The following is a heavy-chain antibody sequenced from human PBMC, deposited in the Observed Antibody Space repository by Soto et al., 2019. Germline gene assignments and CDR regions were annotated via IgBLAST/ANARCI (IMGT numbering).Heavy chain of an antibody. CDR1: GFTFSSYA. CDR2: ISGSGGST. CDR3: AKDGGGVVAATGNWFDP. J-gene: IGHJ5*02. D-gene: IGHD2-15*01. Sequence: GGSLRLSCAASGFTFSSYAMSWVRQAPGKGLEWVSAISGSGGSTYYADSVKGRFTISRDNSKNTLYLQMNSLRAEDTAVYYCAKDGGGVVAATGNWFDPWGQGTLVTVSS. V-gene: IGHV3-23*01.